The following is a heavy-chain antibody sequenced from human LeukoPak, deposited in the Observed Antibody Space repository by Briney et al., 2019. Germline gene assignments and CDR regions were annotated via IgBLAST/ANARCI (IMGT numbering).Heavy chain of an antibody. Sequence: GGSLRLSCAASGFTFSSYAMSWVRQAPGKGLEWVSAISGSGGSTYYADSVKGRFTISRDNSKNTLYLQMNSLRAEDTAVYYCAKELYHYYDSSGYYQPFDYWGQGTLVTVSS. CDR3: AKELYHYYDSSGYYQPFDY. CDR1: GFTFSSYA. CDR2: ISGSGGST. V-gene: IGHV3-23*01. J-gene: IGHJ4*02. D-gene: IGHD3-22*01.